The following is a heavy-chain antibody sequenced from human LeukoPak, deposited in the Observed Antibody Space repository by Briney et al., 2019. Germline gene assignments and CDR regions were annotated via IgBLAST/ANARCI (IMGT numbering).Heavy chain of an antibody. CDR3: ARTKIRGLRGPFDY. D-gene: IGHD3-10*01. Sequence: GGSLRLSCSASGFTLSSYAMHWVRQAPGKGLEWVAVISYDGSNKYYAEYVKARFNISRHNSKTPLYLQLNSLRTEDTTVYYSARTKIRGLRGPFDYWGQRTLVTVSS. J-gene: IGHJ4*02. CDR1: GFTLSSYA. CDR2: ISYDGSNK. V-gene: IGHV3-30*16.